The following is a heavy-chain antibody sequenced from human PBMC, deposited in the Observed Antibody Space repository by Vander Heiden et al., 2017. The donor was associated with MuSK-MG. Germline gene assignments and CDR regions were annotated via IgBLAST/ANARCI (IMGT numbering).Heavy chain of an antibody. CDR3: ARGGDDIVTGYYPPGWFDP. V-gene: IGHV4-31*01. J-gene: IGHJ5*02. CDR1: GGSISSGGYY. D-gene: IGHD3-9*01. Sequence: QVQLQESGPGLVKPSQTLSLTCTVSGGSISSGGYYWSWIRQHPGKGLEWIGYIYYSGSTYYNPSLKSLVTISVDTSKNQFSLKLSSVTAADTAVYYCARGGDDIVTGYYPPGWFDPWGQGTLVTVSS. CDR2: IYYSGST.